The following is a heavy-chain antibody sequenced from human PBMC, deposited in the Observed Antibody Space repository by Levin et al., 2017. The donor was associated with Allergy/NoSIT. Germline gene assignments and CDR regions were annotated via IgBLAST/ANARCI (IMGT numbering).Heavy chain of an antibody. J-gene: IGHJ4*02. CDR2: IKQDLSEK. D-gene: IGHD3-10*01. V-gene: IGHV3-7*01. Sequence: GESLKISCAASGFTFNTYWMSWVRQAPGKGLEWVANIKQDLSEKYYVESVQGRFIISRDNAKNSLYLQMNSLRAEDTAVYYCAREGDYYALDYWGQGTLVTVSS. CDR3: AREGDYYALDY. CDR1: GFTFNTYW.